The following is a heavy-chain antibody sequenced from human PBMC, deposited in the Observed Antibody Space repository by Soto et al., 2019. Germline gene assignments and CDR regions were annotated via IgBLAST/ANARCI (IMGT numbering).Heavy chain of an antibody. CDR2: IYYSGST. V-gene: IGHV4-59*01. Sequence: TLSLTCTVSGGSINDFYWSWIRQPPGKGLEWIGYIYYSGSTDYNPSLKGRVTISVDTSKNQFSLKLRSVTAADTAVYYCARVGGVAARTFDYWGQGTLVTVSS. CDR1: GGSINDFY. D-gene: IGHD6-6*01. CDR3: ARVGGVAARTFDY. J-gene: IGHJ4*02.